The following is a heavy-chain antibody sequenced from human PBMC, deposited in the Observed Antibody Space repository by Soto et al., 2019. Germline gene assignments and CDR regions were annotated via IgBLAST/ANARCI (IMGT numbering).Heavy chain of an antibody. CDR3: ARERARWIAAAGMDV. Sequence: SETLCLSCAVEGGSFGGYGGSWLRPPPGKGLEWIGEINHSGSTNYNPSLKSRVTISVDTSKNQFSLKLGSVTAADTAVYYCARERARWIAAAGMDVWGQGTTVTVSS. CDR1: GGSFGGYG. V-gene: IGHV4-34*01. CDR2: INHSGST. D-gene: IGHD6-13*01. J-gene: IGHJ6*02.